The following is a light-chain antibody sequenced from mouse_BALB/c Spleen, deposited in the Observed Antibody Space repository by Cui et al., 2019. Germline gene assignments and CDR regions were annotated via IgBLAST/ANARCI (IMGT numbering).Light chain of an antibody. CDR3: QQHYSTPHT. J-gene: IGKJ2*01. CDR1: QDVSTA. V-gene: IGKV6-25*01. Sequence: DIVMTQPPNFMSTSVGDRVSITCKASQDVSTAVAWYQQKPGQSHKLLIYWASTRHTGVPDRFTGSGSGTDYTLTISSVQAEDLALYYCQQHYSTPHTFGGGTKLEIK. CDR2: WAS.